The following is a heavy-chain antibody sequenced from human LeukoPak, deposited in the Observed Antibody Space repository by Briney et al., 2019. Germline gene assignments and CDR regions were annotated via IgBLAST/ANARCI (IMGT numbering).Heavy chain of an antibody. Sequence: SETLSLTCTVSGYSISSISSTYYWGWVRQSPGKGLEWIGSIYHSGSTYYNPSLKSRVTISVDRSKNQFSLKLSSVTAADTAVYYCARLNRVGAFDIWGQGTMVTVSS. CDR1: GYSISSISSTYY. J-gene: IGHJ3*02. CDR2: IYHSGST. V-gene: IGHV4-38-2*02. CDR3: ARLNRVGAFDI. D-gene: IGHD3-16*01.